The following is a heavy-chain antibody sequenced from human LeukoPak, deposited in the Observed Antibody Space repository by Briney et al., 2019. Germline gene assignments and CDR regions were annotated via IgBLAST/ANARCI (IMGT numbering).Heavy chain of an antibody. J-gene: IGHJ4*02. Sequence: GGSLRLSCAVSGFPFSSFGMHWVRQAPGKGLEWVAVISHERSTKYYTDSVKGRFTISRDNSKNTLYLQMNSLRAEDTAVYYCARGPDSSGYLLPLGGRWGQGTLVTVSS. V-gene: IGHV3-30*03. D-gene: IGHD3-22*01. CDR1: GFPFSSFG. CDR3: ARGPDSSGYLLPLGGR. CDR2: ISHERSTK.